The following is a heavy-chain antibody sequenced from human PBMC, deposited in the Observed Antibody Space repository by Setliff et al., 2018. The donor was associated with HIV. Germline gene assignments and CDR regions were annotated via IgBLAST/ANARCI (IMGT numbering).Heavy chain of an antibody. J-gene: IGHJ4*02. CDR1: GYTFDDFG. CDR3: VRDPSGSYFDF. CDR2: INWSGANT. V-gene: IGHV3-20*04. D-gene: IGHD1-26*01. Sequence: PGGSLRLSCSTSGYTFDDFGMRWVRQVPGKGLEWVAGINWSGANTGYEDSVRGRFFISRDNAKSSLYLQMNSLGAEDTALYYCVRDPSGSYFDFWGPGTLVTVSS.